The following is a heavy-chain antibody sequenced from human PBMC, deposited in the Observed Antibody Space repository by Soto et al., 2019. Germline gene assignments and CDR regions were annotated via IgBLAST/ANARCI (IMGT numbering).Heavy chain of an antibody. CDR2: ISYDGSNK. CDR1: GFTFSSYG. D-gene: IGHD6-19*01. Sequence: GGSLRLSCAASGFTFSSYGMHWVRQAPGKGLEWVAVISYDGSNKYYADSVKGRFTISRDNSKNTLYLQMNSLRAEDTAVYYCAKDSYISGRSLPVPYGMHVSGQVTTLTVSS. V-gene: IGHV3-30*18. J-gene: IGHJ6*02. CDR3: AKDSYISGRSLPVPYGMHV.